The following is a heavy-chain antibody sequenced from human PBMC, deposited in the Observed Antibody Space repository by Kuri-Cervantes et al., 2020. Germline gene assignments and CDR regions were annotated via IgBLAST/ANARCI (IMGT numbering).Heavy chain of an antibody. V-gene: IGHV1-2*04. CDR2: INPNSGGT. CDR1: GYTFTGYY. D-gene: IGHD2-15*01. J-gene: IGHJ3*02. CDR3: ASAGGDCSGGSCYSGEADAFDI. Sequence: ASVKVSCKASGYTFTGYYMHWVQQAPGRGLEWMGWINPNSGGTNYAQKFQGWVTMTRDTSISTAYMELSMLRSDDTGVYYCASAGGDCSGGSCYSGEADAFDIWGQGTMVTVSS.